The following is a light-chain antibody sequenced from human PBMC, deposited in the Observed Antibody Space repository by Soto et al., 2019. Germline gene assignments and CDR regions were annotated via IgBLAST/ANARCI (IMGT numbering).Light chain of an antibody. Sequence: EIVLTQSPGTLSLSPGERATLSCRASQSVSSSYLAWYQQKPGQAPRPLIYAASRRATVIPDRFSGSGSGTDFTLTISGLEPEDFAVYYCQQYGSSPRTFGQGTKVEIK. CDR1: QSVSSSY. V-gene: IGKV3-20*01. CDR2: AAS. J-gene: IGKJ1*01. CDR3: QQYGSSPRT.